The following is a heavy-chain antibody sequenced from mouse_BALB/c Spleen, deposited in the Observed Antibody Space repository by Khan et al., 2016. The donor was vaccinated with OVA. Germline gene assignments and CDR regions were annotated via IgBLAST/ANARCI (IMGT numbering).Heavy chain of an antibody. D-gene: IGHD2-14*01. CDR2: IYPYNDDT. Sequence: FQLVQSGPELVKPGASVKMSCKASGYTFTSYVMHWLRQKPGQGLEWIGYIYPYNDDTKYNEKFKGKATLTSDKSSSTAYMELSSLTSEDSAVYYCAKNYRYDVYFDYWGQGTTLTVSS. CDR3: AKNYRYDVYFDY. V-gene: IGHV1S136*01. J-gene: IGHJ2*01. CDR1: GYTFTSYV.